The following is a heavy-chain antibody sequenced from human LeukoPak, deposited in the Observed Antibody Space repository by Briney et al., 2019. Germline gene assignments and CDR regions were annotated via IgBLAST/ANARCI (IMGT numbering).Heavy chain of an antibody. CDR1: GFTFGSYG. D-gene: IGHD3-22*01. J-gene: IGHJ1*01. CDR2: ITPNADRT. Sequence: GGSLRLSCAASGFTFGSYGMSWVRQAPGRGLEWVSFITPNADRTSYADSVEGRFTISRDNPRNTLYMQMNSLRDEDTAIYYCAIMHGYYDGSGYWVQWGQGTLVTVSS. CDR3: AIMHGYYDGSGYWVQ. V-gene: IGHV3-23*01.